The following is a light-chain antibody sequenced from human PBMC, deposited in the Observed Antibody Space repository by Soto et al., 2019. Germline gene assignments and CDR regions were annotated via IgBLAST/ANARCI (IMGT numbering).Light chain of an antibody. CDR3: SSYSISIAYR. CDR2: EVS. J-gene: IGLJ1*01. V-gene: IGLV2-14*01. Sequence: QSALTQPASVSGSPGQSITISCTGTSSDVSAYDYVSWYQLHPGKAPKLMVFEVSNRPSGVSYRFSGSKSGNTASLTISGLQAEDEAHYCCSSYSISIAYRFGTGTKVTVL. CDR1: SSDVSAYDY.